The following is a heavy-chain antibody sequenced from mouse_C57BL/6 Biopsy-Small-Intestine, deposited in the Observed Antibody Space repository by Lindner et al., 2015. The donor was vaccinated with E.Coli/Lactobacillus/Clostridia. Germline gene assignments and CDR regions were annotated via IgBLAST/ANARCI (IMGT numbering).Heavy chain of an antibody. J-gene: IGHJ3*01. V-gene: IGHV1-20*01. CDR1: DYSFTGYN. Sequence: VQLQESGAELVKPGASVKISCKASDYSFTGYNMNWVKQSHGKSLEWIGRINPYNGDTLYNQNFRGKATLTVDKSFSTAHMELRSLTSEDSALYYCARGGYGDYTAYWGQGTLVTVSA. CDR2: INPYNGDT. D-gene: IGHD2-13*01. CDR3: ARGGYGDYTAY.